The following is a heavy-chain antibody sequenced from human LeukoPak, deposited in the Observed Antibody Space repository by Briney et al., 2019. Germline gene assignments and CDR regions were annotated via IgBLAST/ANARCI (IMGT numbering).Heavy chain of an antibody. CDR3: AREYGSGSYYPQYYFDY. V-gene: IGHV3-30-3*01. Sequence: GGSLRLSCAASGCTFSSYAMHWVRQAPGKGLEWVAVISYDGSNKYYADSVKGRFTISRDNSKNTLYLQMNSLRAEDTAVYYCAREYGSGSYYPQYYFDYWGQGTLVTVSS. CDR2: ISYDGSNK. CDR1: GCTFSSYA. D-gene: IGHD3-10*01. J-gene: IGHJ4*02.